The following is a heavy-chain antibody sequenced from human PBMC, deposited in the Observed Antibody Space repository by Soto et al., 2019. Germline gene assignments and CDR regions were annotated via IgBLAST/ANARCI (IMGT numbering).Heavy chain of an antibody. V-gene: IGHV3-23*01. CDR3: EKTQSRPWDAFDI. CDR2: ISGSGGST. J-gene: IGHJ3*02. CDR1: GFTFSSYA. Sequence: GCLLLTCAASGFTFSSYAMSWVRQAPGKGLEWVSAISGSGGSTYYADSVKGRFTISRDNSKNTLYLQMNSLRAEDTAVYYCEKTQSRPWDAFDIWGQGTMVTV.